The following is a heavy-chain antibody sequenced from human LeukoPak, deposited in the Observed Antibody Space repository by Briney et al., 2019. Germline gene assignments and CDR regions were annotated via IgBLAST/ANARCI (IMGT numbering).Heavy chain of an antibody. Sequence: GGSLRLTCAASGFTFTTYWMRWVRQAPGQGREGVANIKQDGTEKSYMDSVKGRFTISRDNAKNSLYLQMNSLRVEDTAVYYCAKVAKYYYGSETYYFFEHWGQGTPVTASS. V-gene: IGHV3-7*01. CDR3: AKVAKYYYGSETYYFFEH. J-gene: IGHJ4*02. CDR2: IKQDGTEK. CDR1: GFTFTTYW. D-gene: IGHD3-10*01.